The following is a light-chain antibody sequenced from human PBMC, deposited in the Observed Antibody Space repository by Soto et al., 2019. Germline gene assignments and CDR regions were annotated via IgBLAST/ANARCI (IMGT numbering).Light chain of an antibody. CDR1: QRVFCSSNNKNN. J-gene: IGKJ2*01. CDR2: RSS. Sequence: DIVMTQSPDSLAVSLGERATINCKSSQRVFCSSNNKNNLALYQHRPGQPPKVLIYRSSTRESGVPDRFSGSGSGTDFTLTISSLQAEDVAVYYCQQYNNSPYTFGQGTKLEIK. CDR3: QQYNNSPYT. V-gene: IGKV4-1*01.